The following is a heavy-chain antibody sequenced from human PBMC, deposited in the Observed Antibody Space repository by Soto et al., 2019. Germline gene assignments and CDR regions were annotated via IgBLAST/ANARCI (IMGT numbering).Heavy chain of an antibody. J-gene: IGHJ6*02. D-gene: IGHD1-26*01. Sequence: EVQLVESGGGLVQPGGSLRLSCSASGFPFSSYAMHWVRQAPGKGLEYVSAISSNGGSTYYADSVKGRFTISRDNSKNTLYLQMSSLRAEDTAVYYCVKEGGGYISYYYGMDVWGQGTTVTVSS. CDR1: GFPFSSYA. CDR2: ISSNGGST. V-gene: IGHV3-64D*06. CDR3: VKEGGGYISYYYGMDV.